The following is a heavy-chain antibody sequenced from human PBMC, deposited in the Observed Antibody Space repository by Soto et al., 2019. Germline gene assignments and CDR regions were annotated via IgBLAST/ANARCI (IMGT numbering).Heavy chain of an antibody. Sequence: EVQLVESGGGLVKPGGSLRLSCAASGFTFSNAWMSWVRQAPGKGLEWVGRIKSKTDGGTTDYAAPVKGRFTISRDDSKNTLYLQMNSLKTEDTAVYYCTTDLRGYYGSGSYFPNYYYYGIDVWGQGTTVTVSS. CDR1: GFTFSNAW. V-gene: IGHV3-15*01. J-gene: IGHJ6*02. D-gene: IGHD3-10*01. CDR3: TTDLRGYYGSGSYFPNYYYYGIDV. CDR2: IKSKTDGGTT.